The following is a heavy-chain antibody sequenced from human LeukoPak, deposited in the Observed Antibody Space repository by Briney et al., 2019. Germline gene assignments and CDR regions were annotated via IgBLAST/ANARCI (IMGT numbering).Heavy chain of an antibody. CDR3: ARNYYDSSGYFAFDY. Sequence: ASVRVSCTASGYTFNIYGISWVRRAPGQGLQWMGWISPYTGNKNYTQKVQGRVTMTTDTSTSTAYMELRSLRSDDTAMYYCARNYYDSSGYFAFDYWGQGTLGTVSS. CDR2: ISPYTGNK. CDR1: GYTFNIYG. D-gene: IGHD3-22*01. J-gene: IGHJ4*02. V-gene: IGHV1-18*01.